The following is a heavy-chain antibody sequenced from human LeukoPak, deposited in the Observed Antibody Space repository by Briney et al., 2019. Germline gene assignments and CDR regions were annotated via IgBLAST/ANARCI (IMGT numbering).Heavy chain of an antibody. Sequence: GGSLRLSCAASGFTFSTYGMTWVRQAPGKGLQWVSSISRSSTYIYYADSVKGRFTISRDSAKNSLFLQMNSLRAEDTAVYFCARDVYNERGKFDSWGQGTLVTVSS. CDR1: GFTFSTYG. D-gene: IGHD5/OR15-5a*01. CDR3: ARDVYNERGKFDS. CDR2: ISRSSTYI. V-gene: IGHV3-21*01. J-gene: IGHJ4*02.